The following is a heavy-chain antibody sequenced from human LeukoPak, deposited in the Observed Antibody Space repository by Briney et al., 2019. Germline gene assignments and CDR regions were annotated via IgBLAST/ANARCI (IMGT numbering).Heavy chain of an antibody. D-gene: IGHD6-13*01. J-gene: IGHJ3*02. V-gene: IGHV4-59*01. Sequence: SETLSLTCIVSGGSISNYYWSWIRRPPRKGLEWIGYVHYSGNTNYNPSLKSRVTISVDTSKNQFSLKLSSVTAADTAVYYCARIAAASDAFDIWGQGTMVTVSS. CDR3: ARIAAASDAFDI. CDR2: VHYSGNT. CDR1: GGSISNYY.